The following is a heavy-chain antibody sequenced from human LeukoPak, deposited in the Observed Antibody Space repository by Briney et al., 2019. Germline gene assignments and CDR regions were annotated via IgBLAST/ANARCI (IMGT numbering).Heavy chain of an antibody. CDR1: GGTFSSYT. CDR3: ARGSMTTVTTNYYYYYMDV. V-gene: IGHV1-69*02. J-gene: IGHJ6*03. Sequence: SVKVSCKASGGTFSSYTISWVRQAPGQGLEWMGRIIPILGIANYAQKFQGRVTITADKSTSTAYMELSSLRSEDTAVYYRARGSMTTVTTNYYYYYMDVWGKGTTVTVSS. D-gene: IGHD4-17*01. CDR2: IIPILGIA.